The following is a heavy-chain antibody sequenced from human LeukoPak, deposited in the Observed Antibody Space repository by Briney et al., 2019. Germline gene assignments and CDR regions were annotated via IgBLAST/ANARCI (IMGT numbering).Heavy chain of an antibody. J-gene: IGHJ6*02. D-gene: IGHD2-2*01. CDR2: IKQDGSEK. V-gene: IGHV3-7*01. CDR1: GFTFSSYW. Sequence: GGSLRLSCAASGFTFSSYWMSWVRQAPGKGLEWVANIKQDGSEKYYVDSVKGRFTISRDNAKNSLYLQMNSLRAEDTAVYYCSRGRCGSTSCYGTYYYYYGMDVWGQGTTVTVSS. CDR3: SRGRCGSTSCYGTYYYYYGMDV.